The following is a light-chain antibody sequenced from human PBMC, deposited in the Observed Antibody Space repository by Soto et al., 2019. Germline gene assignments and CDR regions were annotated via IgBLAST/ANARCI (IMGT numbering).Light chain of an antibody. CDR3: QQYNSYSRT. CDR2: KAS. V-gene: IGKV1-5*03. CDR1: QTISSW. Sequence: QMTQSTSTMSGSVGDRFTITRLASQTISSWLAWYQQKPGKATKLLIYKASSLESGVPSRFSGSGSGTEFTLTISSLQPDDFATYYCQQYNSYSRTFGQGTKVDIK. J-gene: IGKJ1*01.